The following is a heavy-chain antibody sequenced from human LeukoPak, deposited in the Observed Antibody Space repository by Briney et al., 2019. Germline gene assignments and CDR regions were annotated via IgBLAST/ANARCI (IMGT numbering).Heavy chain of an antibody. J-gene: IGHJ4*02. CDR3: ARIAKIGDYYDSSGYYYAGFDY. CDR1: GGSISSSSYY. D-gene: IGHD3-22*01. CDR2: IYYSGST. Sequence: SETLSLTCTVSGGSISSSSYYWGWIRQPPGKGLEWTGSIYYSGSTYYNPSPKSRVTISVDTSKIPFSLKLSSVTAADTAAYYCARIAKIGDYYDSSGYYYAGFDYWGQGTLVTVSS. V-gene: IGHV4-39*01.